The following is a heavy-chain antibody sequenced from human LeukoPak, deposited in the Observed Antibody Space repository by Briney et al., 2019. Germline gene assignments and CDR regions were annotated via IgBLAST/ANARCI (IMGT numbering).Heavy chain of an antibody. V-gene: IGHV3-23*01. D-gene: IGHD6-19*01. Sequence: TGGSLRLSCVASGFTFSSYAMSWVRQAPGKGLEWVSAISGSGGSTYYADSVKGRFTISRDNSKNTLYLQMNSLRAEDTAVYYCAKLEGSGWQNNFDYWGQGTLVTVSS. J-gene: IGHJ4*02. CDR3: AKLEGSGWQNNFDY. CDR1: GFTFSSYA. CDR2: ISGSGGST.